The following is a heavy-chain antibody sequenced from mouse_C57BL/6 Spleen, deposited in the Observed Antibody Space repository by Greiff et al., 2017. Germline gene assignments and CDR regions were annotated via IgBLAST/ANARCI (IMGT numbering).Heavy chain of an antibody. Sequence: VQLQQPGAELVMPGASVKLSCKASGYTFTSYWMHWVKQRPGQGLEWIGEIDPSDSYTNYNHKFKGKSTLTVDKSSSTAYMQLSSLTSEDSAVYYCAGDYGSRGWFAYWGQGTLVTVSA. V-gene: IGHV1-69*01. CDR1: GYTFTSYW. CDR2: IDPSDSYT. CDR3: AGDYGSRGWFAY. D-gene: IGHD1-1*01. J-gene: IGHJ3*01.